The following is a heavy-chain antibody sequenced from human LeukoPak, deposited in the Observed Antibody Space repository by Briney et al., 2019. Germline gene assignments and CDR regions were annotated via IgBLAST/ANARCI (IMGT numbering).Heavy chain of an antibody. CDR2: IYTSGST. CDR3: ARDYSTVTSYYYYYMDV. J-gene: IGHJ6*03. CDR1: GGSISSYY. V-gene: IGHV4-4*07. Sequence: SETLSLTCTVSGGSISSYYWSWIRQPAGKGLEWIGRIYTSGSTNYNPSLKSRVTMSVDTSKNQFSLKLSSVTAADTAVYYCARDYSTVTSYYYYYMDVWGKGTTVTVSS. D-gene: IGHD4-11*01.